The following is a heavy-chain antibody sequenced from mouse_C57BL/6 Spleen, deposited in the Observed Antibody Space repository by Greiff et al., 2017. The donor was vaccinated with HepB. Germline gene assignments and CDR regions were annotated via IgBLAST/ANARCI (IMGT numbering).Heavy chain of an antibody. CDR2: IYYSGTI. D-gene: IGHD2-4*01. Sequence: VQLQQSGPGLVKPSQTVFLTCTVTGISITTGNYRWSWIRQFPGNKLEWIGYIYYSGTITYNPSLTSRTTITRDTPKNQFFLEMNSLTAEDTATYYCARADYDEAMDYWGQGTSVTVSS. CDR3: ARADYDEAMDY. J-gene: IGHJ4*01. V-gene: IGHV3-5*01. CDR1: GISITTGNYR.